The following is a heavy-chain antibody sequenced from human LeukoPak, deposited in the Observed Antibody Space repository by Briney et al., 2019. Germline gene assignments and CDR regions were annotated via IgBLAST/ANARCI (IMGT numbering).Heavy chain of an antibody. CDR3: ARPYYYGSGSARFDP. J-gene: IGHJ5*02. Sequence: SETLSLTCTVSGGSISSSSYYWGWIRQPPGKGLEWIGSIYYSGSTYYNPSLKSRVTISVDTSKNQFSLKLSSVTAADTAVYYCARPYYYGSGSARFDPWGQGTLVTVSS. CDR2: IYYSGST. D-gene: IGHD3-10*01. CDR1: GGSISSSSYY. V-gene: IGHV4-39*07.